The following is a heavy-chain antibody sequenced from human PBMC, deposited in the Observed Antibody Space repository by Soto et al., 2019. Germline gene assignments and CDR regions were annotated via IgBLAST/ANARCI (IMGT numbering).Heavy chain of an antibody. J-gene: IGHJ4*02. CDR3: AASRGSERPDI. D-gene: IGHD2-21*01. CDR1: GASISSSNW. Sequence: QVQLQESGPGLVKPSGTLSLTCAVSGASISSSNWWTWDRQPPGKGLEWIGEIYHSGSTNYNPSLYSRVTFSLGESKYHFSLRLSSVTAAATAVYSGAASRGSERPDIWGQGTLVNVSS. V-gene: IGHV4-4*02. CDR2: IYHSGST.